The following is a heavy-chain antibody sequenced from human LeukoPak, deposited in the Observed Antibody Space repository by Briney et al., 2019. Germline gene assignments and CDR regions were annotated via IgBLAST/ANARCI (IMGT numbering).Heavy chain of an antibody. CDR2: TYYRSGWYN. CDR3: SRELAWGPADY. D-gene: IGHD7-27*01. CDR1: GDIVSSNSAA. V-gene: IGHV6-1*01. J-gene: IGHJ4*02. Sequence: SQTLSLTCALSGDIVSSNSAAWGWIRQSPSRGLEWLGRTYYRSGWYNDYALSVESRITINPDTPKNQVSLQLTSVTPEDTAVYYCSRELAWGPADYWGQGTLVTVSS.